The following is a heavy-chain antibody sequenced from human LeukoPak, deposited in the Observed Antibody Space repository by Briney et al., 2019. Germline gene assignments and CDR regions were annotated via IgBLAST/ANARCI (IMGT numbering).Heavy chain of an antibody. CDR2: IYYSGST. Sequence: SETLSLTCTVSGGSISSGGYYWSWIRQHPGKGLEWIGYIYYSGSTNYNPSLKSRVTISVDTSKNQFSLKLSSVTAADTAVYYCARGGAYYYGSGSYWFDPWGQGTLVTVSS. V-gene: IGHV4-61*08. J-gene: IGHJ5*02. D-gene: IGHD3-10*01. CDR1: GGSISSGGYY. CDR3: ARGGAYYYGSGSYWFDP.